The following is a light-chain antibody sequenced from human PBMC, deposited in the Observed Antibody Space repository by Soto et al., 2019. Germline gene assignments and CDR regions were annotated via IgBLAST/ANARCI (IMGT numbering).Light chain of an antibody. J-gene: IGKJ4*01. CDR1: QSVRSSF. V-gene: IGKV3-15*01. CDR3: QLYSNWPLT. CDR2: GAS. Sequence: EIVMAQSPATLCLSPGEIATLSCSASQSVRSSFLAWYKQKPGQAPSLLIYGASTRATGIPDRFSGSGSGTELNLNINRLKYEDFAVYYCQLYSNWPLTVGGVTQVEIK.